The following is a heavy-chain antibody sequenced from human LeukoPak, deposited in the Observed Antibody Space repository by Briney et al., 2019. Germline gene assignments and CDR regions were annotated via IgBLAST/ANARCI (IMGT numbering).Heavy chain of an antibody. V-gene: IGHV3-21*06. D-gene: IGHD3-22*01. Sequence: GGSLRLSCAASGFTFSSYSMNWVRQAPGKGLEWVSSISSSSNYIFYADSVKGRFTISRDNAKNSLYLHMNSLRAEDTAVYYCAKSSYYDSSGYYREYYFDYWGQGTLVTVSS. J-gene: IGHJ4*02. CDR1: GFTFSSYS. CDR3: AKSSYYDSSGYYREYYFDY. CDR2: ISSSSNYI.